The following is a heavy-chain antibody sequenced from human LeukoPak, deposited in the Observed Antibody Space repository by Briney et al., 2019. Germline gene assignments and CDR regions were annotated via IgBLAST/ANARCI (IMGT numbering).Heavy chain of an antibody. Sequence: SETLSLTCTVSGXSISSSSAYWGWIRQPPGKGLEWIGSIYYSKNTYYNPSLKSRVTISADTSKNQFSLTLGSVSATDTAVYYCVSPRGFSYGYFDYWGQGTLVTVSS. J-gene: IGHJ4*02. CDR2: IYYSKNT. V-gene: IGHV4-39*01. CDR3: VSPRGFSYGYFDY. CDR1: GXSISSSSAY. D-gene: IGHD5-18*01.